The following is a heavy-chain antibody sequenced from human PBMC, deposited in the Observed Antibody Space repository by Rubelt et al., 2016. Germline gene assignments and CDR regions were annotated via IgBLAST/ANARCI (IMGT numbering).Heavy chain of an antibody. CDR3: ARGRGTLVRNHDY. D-gene: IGHD3-10*01. Sequence: LGWIGGIYYSGSTNYNPSLKSRVTISVDTSKNQFSLKLSSVTAADTAVYYCARGRGTLVRNHDYWGQGTLVTVSS. CDR2: IYYSGST. J-gene: IGHJ4*02. V-gene: IGHV4-39*07.